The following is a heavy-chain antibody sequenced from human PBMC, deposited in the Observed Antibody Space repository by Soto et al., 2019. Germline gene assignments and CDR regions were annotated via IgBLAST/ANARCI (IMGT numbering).Heavy chain of an antibody. V-gene: IGHV4-34*01. J-gene: IGHJ4*02. CDR3: ARGELRYFDWLLSAVGFDY. Sequence: SETLSLTCAVYGGSFSGYYWSWIRQPPGKGLEWIGEINHSGSTNYNPSLKSRVTISVDTSKNQFSLKLSSVTAADTAVYYCARGELRYFDWLLSAVGFDYWGQGTLVTVSS. CDR2: INHSGST. D-gene: IGHD3-9*01. CDR1: GGSFSGYY.